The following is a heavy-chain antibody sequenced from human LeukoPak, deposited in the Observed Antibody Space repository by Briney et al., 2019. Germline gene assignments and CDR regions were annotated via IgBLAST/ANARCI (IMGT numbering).Heavy chain of an antibody. V-gene: IGHV3-21*01. CDR1: GFTFSSYA. Sequence: GGSLRLSCAASGFTFSSYAMSWVRQAPGKGLEWVSSISSSSSYIYYADSVKGRFTISRDNAKNSLYLQMNSLRAEDTAVYYCARGNDFWSGYYSSTPYYFDYWGQGTLVTVSS. CDR3: ARGNDFWSGYYSSTPYYFDY. D-gene: IGHD3-3*01. CDR2: ISSSSSYI. J-gene: IGHJ4*02.